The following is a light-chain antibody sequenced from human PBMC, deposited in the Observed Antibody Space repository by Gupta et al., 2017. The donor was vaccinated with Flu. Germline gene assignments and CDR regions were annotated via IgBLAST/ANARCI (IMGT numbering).Light chain of an antibody. J-gene: IGLJ1*01. CDR2: DVT. CDR3: SSYTSGSTYV. CDR1: SSNVGGYHY. V-gene: IGLV2-14*03. Sequence: TSSNVGGYHYVSWYQQHPDKAPKLRIYDVTSRASGVSYRFSGSKSGNTASLTISGLQAEDEADYYCSSYTSGSTYVFGTGTKVSVL.